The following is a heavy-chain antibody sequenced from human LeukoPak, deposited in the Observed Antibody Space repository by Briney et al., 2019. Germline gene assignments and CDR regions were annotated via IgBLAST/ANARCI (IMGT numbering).Heavy chain of an antibody. CDR2: IYYSGST. D-gene: IGHD3-22*01. CDR1: GGSISSGDYY. V-gene: IGHV4-30-4*01. Sequence: SETLSLTCTVSGGSISSGDYYWSWIRQPPGEGLEWIGYIYYSGSTYYNPSLKSRVTISVDTSKNQFSLKLSSVTAADTAVHYCARVGDYYDSSGYLVDYWGQGTLVTVSS. CDR3: ARVGDYYDSSGYLVDY. J-gene: IGHJ4*02.